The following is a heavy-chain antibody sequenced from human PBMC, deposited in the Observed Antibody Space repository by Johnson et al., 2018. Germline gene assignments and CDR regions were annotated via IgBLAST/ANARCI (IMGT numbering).Heavy chain of an antibody. CDR3: AQGPRHGGFVI. D-gene: IGHD4-23*01. Sequence: QVQLVQSGGGAVRXGRSLRLSCAASGFTFSASDMHWLRQSPEKGLEWVTHITEDGSRQYYSDAVKGRFTVSRDNSRKTLYLQSNSLRPGDTALYHCAQGPRHGGFVIWGQGTMVIVSS. J-gene: IGHJ3*02. V-gene: IGHV3-30*18. CDR1: GFTFSASD. CDR2: ITEDGSRQ.